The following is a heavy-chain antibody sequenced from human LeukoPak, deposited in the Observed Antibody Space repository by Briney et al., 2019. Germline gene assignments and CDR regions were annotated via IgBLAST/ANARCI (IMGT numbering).Heavy chain of an antibody. CDR1: GFTFSSYA. Sequence: VQPGGSLSLSCAASGFTFSSYAMFWVRQAPGKGLEWVSGIFGSGGSTHYAASVKGRFTISRDNSKNTVYLQMNSLRAEDTAVYYCAKTTTGYSSGRFPGWPVDYGGQGTLVTVSS. D-gene: IGHD6-19*01. V-gene: IGHV3-23*01. CDR2: IFGSGGST. J-gene: IGHJ4*02. CDR3: AKTTTGYSSGRFPGWPVDY.